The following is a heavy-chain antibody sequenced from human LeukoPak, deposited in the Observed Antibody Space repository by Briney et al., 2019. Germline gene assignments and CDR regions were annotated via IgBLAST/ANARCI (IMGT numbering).Heavy chain of an antibody. Sequence: SETLSLTCAVYGGSFSGYYWSWIRQPPGKGLEWIGEINHSGSTNYNPSLKRRVTISVDTSKNQFSLKLSSVTAADTAVYYCARGRTITIFGVAPDFDYWGQGTLVTVSS. V-gene: IGHV4-34*01. CDR1: GGSFSGYY. D-gene: IGHD3-3*01. J-gene: IGHJ4*02. CDR2: INHSGST. CDR3: ARGRTITIFGVAPDFDY.